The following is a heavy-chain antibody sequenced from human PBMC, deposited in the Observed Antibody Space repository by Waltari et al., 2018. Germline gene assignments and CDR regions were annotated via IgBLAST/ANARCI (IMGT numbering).Heavy chain of an antibody. Sequence: EVQLVESGGGLVQPGGSLRLSCATSGFTFTTYWMSWVRQAPGKVLEGGANRKQDGREKHYVDAVRGRLTISRYNAKNSLYLQMNSLRAEDTAVYDCGRDQGSTDYYGMGAWGQGTTVTVSS. V-gene: IGHV3-7*01. CDR3: GRDQGSTDYYGMGA. D-gene: IGHD3-10*01. CDR2: RKQDGREK. CDR1: GFTFTTYW. J-gene: IGHJ6*02.